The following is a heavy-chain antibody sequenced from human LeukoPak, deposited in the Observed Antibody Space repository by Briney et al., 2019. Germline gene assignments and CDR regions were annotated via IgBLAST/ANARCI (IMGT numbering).Heavy chain of an antibody. J-gene: IGHJ4*02. CDR1: GYSFTSYW. V-gene: IGHV5-51*01. CDR2: IYPDDSDT. D-gene: IGHD3-9*01. Sequence: GESLEISWKGSGYSFTSYWIGWVRQMPGKGLEWVGIIYPDDSDTRYSPSFQGQVTISADKSISTAYLQWSSLKASDTAMYYCARAHYDILTGYLRLDNWGQGTLLTVSS. CDR3: ARAHYDILTGYLRLDN.